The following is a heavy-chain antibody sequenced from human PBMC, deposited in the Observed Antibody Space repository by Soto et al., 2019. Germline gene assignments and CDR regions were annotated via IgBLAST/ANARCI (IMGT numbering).Heavy chain of an antibody. J-gene: IGHJ4*02. CDR2: ISYTVDA. D-gene: IGHD5-18*01. V-gene: IGHV4-59*01. Sequence: SETLPLTCSVSAGSLIRYYCVWVRHSPGEGLQWIAHISYTVDASYNPSLKSRVTISLDTSKNQIALRLMSVTAADTAVYYCVGSLMSRAMESFDYWGQGTRVTVSS. CDR3: VGSLMSRAMESFDY. CDR1: AGSLIRYY.